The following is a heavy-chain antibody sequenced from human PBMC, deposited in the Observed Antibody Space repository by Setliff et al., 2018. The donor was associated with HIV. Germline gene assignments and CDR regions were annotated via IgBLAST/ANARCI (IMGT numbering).Heavy chain of an antibody. CDR2: ISAYNGKT. J-gene: IGHJ4*02. D-gene: IGHD3-10*01. V-gene: IGHV1-18*01. CDR1: GYSFNTYG. CDR3: ATDRTQTGINMVRGRIVDPARYPLDY. Sequence: ASVKISCKTSGYSFNTYGIGWMRQAPGQGLEWMGWISAYNGKTNLAQRFQGRLTVTTDSSTSTAYMELRSLRPDDSAVYYCATDRTQTGINMVRGRIVDPARYPLDYWGQGTLVTVSS.